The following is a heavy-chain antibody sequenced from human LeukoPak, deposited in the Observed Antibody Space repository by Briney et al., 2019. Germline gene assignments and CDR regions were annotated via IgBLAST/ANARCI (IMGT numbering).Heavy chain of an antibody. CDR2: TIPIFGTA. V-gene: IGHV1-69*05. J-gene: IGHJ4*02. Sequence: SVKASCKASGGTFSSYAISWVRQAPGQGLEWMGGTIPIFGTANYAQKFQGRVTITTDESTSTAYMELSSLRSEDTAVYYCASGGYSYGPTGYWGQGTLVTVSS. D-gene: IGHD5-18*01. CDR1: GGTFSSYA. CDR3: ASGGYSYGPTGY.